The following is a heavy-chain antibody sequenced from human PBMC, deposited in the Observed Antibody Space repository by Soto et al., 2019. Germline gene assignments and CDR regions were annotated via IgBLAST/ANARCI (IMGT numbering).Heavy chain of an antibody. V-gene: IGHV1-2*02. CDR1: GYTFTGYY. Sequence: GASVKVSCKASGYTFTGYYMHWVRQAPGQGLEWMGWINPNSGGTNYAQKFQGRVTMTRDTSISTAYMELSRLRSDDTAVYYCALAEWETTDYYGMDVWGQGTTVTVSS. CDR3: ALAEWETTDYYGMDV. D-gene: IGHD4-17*01. J-gene: IGHJ6*02. CDR2: INPNSGGT.